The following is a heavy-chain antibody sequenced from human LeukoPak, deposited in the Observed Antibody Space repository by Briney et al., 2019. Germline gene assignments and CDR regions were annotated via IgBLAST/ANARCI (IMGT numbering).Heavy chain of an antibody. V-gene: IGHV4-39*01. CDR2: IYYSGST. Sequence: PSETLSLTCTVSGGSISSSSYYWGWIRQPPGKGLEWIGSIYYSGSTYYNPSLKSRVTISVDTSKNQFSLKLSSVTAADTAVYYCARHVGDGYNSIFDYWGQGTLVTVSS. CDR3: ARHVGDGYNSIFDY. J-gene: IGHJ4*02. D-gene: IGHD5-24*01. CDR1: GGSISSSSYY.